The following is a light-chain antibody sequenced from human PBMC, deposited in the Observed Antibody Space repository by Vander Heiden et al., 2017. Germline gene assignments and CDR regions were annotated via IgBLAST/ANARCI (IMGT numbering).Light chain of an antibody. V-gene: IGLV1-44*01. CDR2: SNN. Sequence: QSVLTQPPSASGTPGQRVSISCSGSSSNIGSNTVNWSQQLPGTAPKLLIYSNNQRLSGVPDRFSGSKSGTSASLAISGLQSEDEADYYCAAWDDSLNVHYVFGTGTKVTVL. J-gene: IGLJ1*01. CDR3: AAWDDSLNVHYV. CDR1: SSNIGSNT.